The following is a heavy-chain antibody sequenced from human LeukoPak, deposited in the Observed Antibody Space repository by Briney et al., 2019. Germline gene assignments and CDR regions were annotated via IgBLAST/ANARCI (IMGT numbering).Heavy chain of an antibody. CDR3: AREYYFDNSGYYGVGDY. V-gene: IGHV1-2*02. CDR1: GYTFTSYY. D-gene: IGHD3-22*01. CDR2: FNPNSGGT. J-gene: IGHJ4*02. Sequence: ASVKVSCKASGYTFTSYYIHWVRQAPGQGLEWMGWFNPNSGGTNYAQEFQGRVAMTRDTSISTAYMELSRLRSDDTAVYYCAREYYFDNSGYYGVGDYWGQGTLVTVSS.